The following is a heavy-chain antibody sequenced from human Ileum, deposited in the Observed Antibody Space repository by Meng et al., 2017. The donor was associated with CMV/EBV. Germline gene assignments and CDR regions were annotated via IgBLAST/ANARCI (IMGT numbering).Heavy chain of an antibody. D-gene: IGHD3-22*01. V-gene: IGHV3-11*04. CDR2: ISASGTTI. J-gene: IGHJ4*02. Sequence: FTFRDYYMTWIRQAPGKGLEWVSYISASGTTIYYADSVKGRFTISRDNAKNSLYLQMNSLRAEDTAVYYCARDRRHYGDSSGYGSLDYWGQGTLVRLL. CDR1: FTFRDYY. CDR3: ARDRRHYGDSSGYGSLDY.